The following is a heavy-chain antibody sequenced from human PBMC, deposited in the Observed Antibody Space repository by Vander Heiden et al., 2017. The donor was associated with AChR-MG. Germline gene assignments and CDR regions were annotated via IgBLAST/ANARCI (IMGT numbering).Heavy chain of an antibody. J-gene: IGHJ3*02. CDR1: GFTFSSHS. Sequence: EVQLVESGGGLVKPGGSLSLPGAASGFTFSSHSMNWGRQAPGKGLEWVSSISSSSSYIYYADSVKGRFTISRDNAKNSLYLQMNSLRAEDTAVYYCARGAYCGGDCYSGDAFDIWGQGTMVTVSS. CDR3: ARGAYCGGDCYSGDAFDI. CDR2: ISSSSSYI. D-gene: IGHD2-21*02. V-gene: IGHV3-21*01.